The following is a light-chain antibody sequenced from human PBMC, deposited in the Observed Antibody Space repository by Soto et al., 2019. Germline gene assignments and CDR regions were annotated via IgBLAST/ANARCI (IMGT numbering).Light chain of an antibody. Sequence: EIVMTQSPASLSVSPGERAILSCRASQSISNNLAWYQQKPGQAPRLLIYGASTRATGVPGSFSGSGSGTEFTLTISRLEPEDFAVYYCQQYGTSPPWTFGQGTKVDIK. CDR3: QQYGTSPPWT. CDR2: GAS. CDR1: QSISNN. V-gene: IGKV3-15*01. J-gene: IGKJ1*01.